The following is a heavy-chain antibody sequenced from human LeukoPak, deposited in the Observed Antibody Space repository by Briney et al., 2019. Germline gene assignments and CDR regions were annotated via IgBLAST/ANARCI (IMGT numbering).Heavy chain of an antibody. V-gene: IGHV3-21*01. Sequence: GGSLRLSCVASGFTFSIYTMSWVRQAPGKGLEWVSSITSSSSSMYSADSVKGRLTISRDNSKNTLYLQMNSLRAEDTAVYYCARAITMVRGVLDYWGQGTLVTVSS. J-gene: IGHJ4*02. CDR2: ITSSSSSM. D-gene: IGHD3-10*01. CDR1: GFTFSIYT. CDR3: ARAITMVRGVLDY.